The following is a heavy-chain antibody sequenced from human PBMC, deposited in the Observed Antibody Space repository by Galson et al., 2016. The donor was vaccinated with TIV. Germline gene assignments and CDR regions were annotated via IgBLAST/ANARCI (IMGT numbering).Heavy chain of an antibody. Sequence: SLRLSCAASGFSFRSYWMSWVRQAPGRGLQWVANIKEDGSEIYYVDSVKGRFTISRDNSKNTLFLQMNSLRAEDTAVYYCARVYFSGYCSSTSCYGGPLDYWGQGTLVTVSS. CDR3: ARVYFSGYCSSTSCYGGPLDY. D-gene: IGHD2-2*01. CDR1: GFSFRSYW. J-gene: IGHJ4*02. V-gene: IGHV3-7*01. CDR2: IKEDGSEI.